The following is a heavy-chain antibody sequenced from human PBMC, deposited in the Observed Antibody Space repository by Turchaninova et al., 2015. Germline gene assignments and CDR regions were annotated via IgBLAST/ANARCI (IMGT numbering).Heavy chain of an antibody. CDR2: MYNSGRT. J-gene: IGHJ4*02. CDR1: GASISSTSYS. Sequence: QLQLQESGPGLVKPSETLSLTCIVSGASISSTSYSWGWIRQPPGKGLEWIGSMYNSGRTYYNPSLKSRGTISADTSKNQFSLKLSFVTAADTAVYYCARVDYDHIWGSSIDHWGQGTLVTVAS. V-gene: IGHV4-39*01. CDR3: ARVDYDHIWGSSIDH. D-gene: IGHD3-16*01.